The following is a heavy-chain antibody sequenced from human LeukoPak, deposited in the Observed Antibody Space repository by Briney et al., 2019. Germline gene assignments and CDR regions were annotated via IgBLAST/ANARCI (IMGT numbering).Heavy chain of an antibody. J-gene: IGHJ5*02. D-gene: IGHD1-1*01. CDR1: GYTFTGYY. Sequence: GASVKVSCKASGYTFTGYYMHWVRQAPGQGLEWMGWINPNSGGTNYAQKFQGWVTMTRDTSISTAYMELRSLRSDDTAVYYCARAPERLGWFDPWGQGTLVTVSS. CDR2: INPNSGGT. V-gene: IGHV1-2*04. CDR3: ARAPERLGWFDP.